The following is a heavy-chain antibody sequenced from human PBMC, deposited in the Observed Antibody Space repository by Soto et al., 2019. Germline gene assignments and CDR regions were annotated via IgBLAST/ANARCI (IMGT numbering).Heavy chain of an antibody. J-gene: IGHJ5*02. V-gene: IGHV4-30-4*01. D-gene: IGHD3-22*01. CDR3: ARDLIRRHSSGYYYGSDWLDP. CDR2: IYYSGST. Sequence: PSETLSLTCTVSGGSISSGDYYWSWIRQPPGKGLEWIGYIYYSGSTYYNPSLKSRVTISVDTSKNQFSLKLSSVTAADTAVYYCARDLIRRHSSGYYYGSDWLDPWGQGTLVTVSS. CDR1: GGSISSGDYY.